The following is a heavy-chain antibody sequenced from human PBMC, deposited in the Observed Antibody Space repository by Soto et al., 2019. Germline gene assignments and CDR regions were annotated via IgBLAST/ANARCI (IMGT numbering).Heavy chain of an antibody. D-gene: IGHD6-13*01. CDR2: ISYDGSNK. Sequence: XGSLILSCTASGFSLSSYSLHWVRQTPGKGLEWVAVISYDGSNKYYADSVKGRFTVSRDSPKNTLFLQMNSLKPGDTAVYYCARAPPRGIAAPGTWGSGMDVWGQGTTVTVSS. CDR1: GFSLSSYS. CDR3: ARAPPRGIAAPGTWGSGMDV. J-gene: IGHJ6*02. V-gene: IGHV3-30-3*01.